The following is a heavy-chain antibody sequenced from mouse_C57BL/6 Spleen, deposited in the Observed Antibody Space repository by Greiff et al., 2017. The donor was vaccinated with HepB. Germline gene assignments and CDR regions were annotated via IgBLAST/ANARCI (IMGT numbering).Heavy chain of an antibody. J-gene: IGHJ2*01. V-gene: IGHV1-54*01. D-gene: IGHD2-4*01. CDR2: INPGSGGT. Sequence: VKLMESGAELVRPGTSVKVSCKASGYAFTNYLIEWVKQRPGQGLEWIGVINPGSGGTNYNEKFKGKATLTADKSSSTAYMQLSSLTSEDSAVYFCARGPYYDYDGDYWGQGTTLTVSS. CDR3: ARGPYYDYDGDY. CDR1: GYAFTNYL.